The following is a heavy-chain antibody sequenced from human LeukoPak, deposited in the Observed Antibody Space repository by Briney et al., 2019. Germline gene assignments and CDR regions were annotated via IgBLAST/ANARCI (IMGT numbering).Heavy chain of an antibody. Sequence: SETLSLXCTVSGGSISSYYWSWIRQPPGKGLEWIGYIYYSGSTNYNPSLKSRVTISVDTSKNQFSLKLSSVTAADTAVYYCARVGARDYFDYWGQGTLVTVSS. CDR1: GGSISSYY. CDR3: ARVGARDYFDY. J-gene: IGHJ4*02. D-gene: IGHD3-10*01. CDR2: IYYSGST. V-gene: IGHV4-59*01.